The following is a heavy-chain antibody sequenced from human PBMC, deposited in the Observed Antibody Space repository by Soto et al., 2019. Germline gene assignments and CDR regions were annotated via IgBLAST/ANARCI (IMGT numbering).Heavy chain of an antibody. J-gene: IGHJ6*02. Sequence: GESLKISCNGSGYSFTIYCIGWVLQMPGKGLDWMGIIYPGDSDTRYSPSFQGQVTISADKSISTAYLQWSSLKASDTAMYYCARHVSPHCSSTSCYTEGMDVWGQGTTVTVSS. D-gene: IGHD2-2*02. CDR3: ARHVSPHCSSTSCYTEGMDV. CDR1: GYSFTIYC. CDR2: IYPGDSDT. V-gene: IGHV5-51*01.